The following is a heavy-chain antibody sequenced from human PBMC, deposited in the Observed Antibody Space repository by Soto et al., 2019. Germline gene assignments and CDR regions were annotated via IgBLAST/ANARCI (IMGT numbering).Heavy chain of an antibody. D-gene: IGHD3-16*01. V-gene: IGHV4-31*03. CDR1: GGSISSGGYY. CDR3: AREPLYDYVWGSPRQGSAFDI. J-gene: IGHJ3*02. Sequence: QVQLQESGPGLVKPSQTLSLTCTVSGGSISSGGYYWSWIRQHPGKGLEWIGYIYYSGSTYYNPSLKSRVTISVDTSKNQFSLKLSSVTAADTAVYYCAREPLYDYVWGSPRQGSAFDIWGQGTMVTVSS. CDR2: IYYSGST.